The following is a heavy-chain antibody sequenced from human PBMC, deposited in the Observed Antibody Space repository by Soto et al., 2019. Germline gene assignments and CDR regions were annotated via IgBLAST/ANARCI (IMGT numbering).Heavy chain of an antibody. CDR1: GGSISSNNW. CDR2: IYHSGST. J-gene: IGHJ4*02. CDR3: ARRTDYYASSGTFDY. Sequence: PSEALSLTCVVSGGSISSNNWWRWFRQPPGKGLEWIGEIYHSGSTNYNPSLESRVTILVDKSKNQFSLNLRSVTAADTAVYYCARRTDYYASSGTFDYWGQGTLVTVS. D-gene: IGHD3-22*01. V-gene: IGHV4-4*02.